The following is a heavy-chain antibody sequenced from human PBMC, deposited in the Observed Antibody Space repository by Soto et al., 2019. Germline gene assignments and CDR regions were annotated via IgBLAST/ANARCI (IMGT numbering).Heavy chain of an antibody. D-gene: IGHD6-13*01. J-gene: IGHJ6*03. CDR2: IYYSGST. CDR1: GGSISSSSYY. Sequence: PSETLSLTCTVSGGSISSSSYYWGWIRQPPGKGLEWIGSIYYSGSTYYNQSLKNRVNISVDTSKKQFSLMRSSVTAADTAVYYCNSDIIAAAGDGDYYYYMDVWGQGTTVTVSS. CDR3: NSDIIAAAGDGDYYYYMDV. V-gene: IGHV4-39*01.